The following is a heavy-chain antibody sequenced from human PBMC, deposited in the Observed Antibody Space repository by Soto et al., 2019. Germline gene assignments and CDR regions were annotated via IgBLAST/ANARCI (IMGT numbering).Heavy chain of an antibody. D-gene: IGHD3-16*01. V-gene: IGHV1-69*01. CDR2: IIPVLDKA. Sequence: QVQLVQSGADVKKPGSSVKVSCKTSGGPFGSSAISWVRQAPAQGLEWMGEIIPVLDKANYAQNFQGRLTITADEPTGTVFMQLSSLRSEDTAVYFCARLRRDWGDAFDLWGLGTFVTVSS. CDR3: ARLRRDWGDAFDL. CDR1: GGPFGSSA. J-gene: IGHJ3*01.